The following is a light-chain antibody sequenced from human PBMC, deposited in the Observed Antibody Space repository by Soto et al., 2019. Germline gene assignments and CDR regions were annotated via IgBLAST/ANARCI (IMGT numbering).Light chain of an antibody. CDR3: QQRSNLPIT. CDR1: QSVSSN. CDR2: GAS. V-gene: IGKV3-11*01. J-gene: IGKJ5*01. Sequence: IVFTQSLGLLYLSPLERATLSFRASQSVSSNLAWYQQKPGQAPRLLIYGASTRANGVPARFSGSGSGTEFTLTISSLEPEDFAVYYCQQRSNLPITFGQGTRLEIK.